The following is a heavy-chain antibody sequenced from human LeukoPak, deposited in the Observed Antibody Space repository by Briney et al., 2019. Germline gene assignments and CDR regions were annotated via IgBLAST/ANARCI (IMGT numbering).Heavy chain of an antibody. V-gene: IGHV3-48*02. J-gene: IGHJ4*02. Sequence: GGSLRLSCAASGFTFSSFGMNWVRQAPRKGLEWVSYISSSSSAIYYADSVKGRFIISRDNAKNSLYLQMNSQRDEDTAVYYCARERAASNWGQGTLVTVSS. CDR3: ARERAASN. CDR1: GFTFSSFG. CDR2: ISSSSSAI.